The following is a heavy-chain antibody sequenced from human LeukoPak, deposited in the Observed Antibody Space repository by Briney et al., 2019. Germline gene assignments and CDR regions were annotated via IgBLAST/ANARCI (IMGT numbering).Heavy chain of an antibody. D-gene: IGHD2/OR15-2a*01. CDR2: IWYDGSNK. V-gene: IGHV3-33*08. J-gene: IGHJ4*02. Sequence: GGSLRLSCAASGFTFSSYGMYWVRQAPGKGLEWVAIIWYDGSNKYYADSVKGRFTISRDNSKNALYLQMNSLRAEDTAVYYCARDVIVGSDYWGQGTLVTVSS. CDR1: GFTFSSYG. CDR3: ARDVIVGSDY.